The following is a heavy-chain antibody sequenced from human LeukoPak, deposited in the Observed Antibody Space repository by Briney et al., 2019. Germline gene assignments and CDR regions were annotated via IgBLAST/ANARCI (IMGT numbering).Heavy chain of an antibody. Sequence: PSETLSLTCAVYGGSFSGYYWSWIRQPPGKGLEWIGEINHSGSTNYNLSLKSRVTISVDTSKNQFSLKLSSVTAADTAVYYCARGRGYYFYGMDVWGQGTTVTVSS. V-gene: IGHV4-34*01. CDR1: GGSFSGYY. CDR3: ARGRGYYFYGMDV. J-gene: IGHJ6*02. CDR2: INHSGST. D-gene: IGHD1-26*01.